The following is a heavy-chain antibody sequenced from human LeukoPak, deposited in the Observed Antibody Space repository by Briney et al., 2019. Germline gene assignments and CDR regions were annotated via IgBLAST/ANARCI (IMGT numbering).Heavy chain of an antibody. J-gene: IGHJ4*02. CDR3: AKWPGGAMDYSDY. CDR2: ISGDGTRT. D-gene: IGHD3-16*01. V-gene: IGHV3-23*01. CDR1: GFSFSSYA. Sequence: GGSLRLSCAASGFSFSSYAMTWARQAPVKGLEWVSAISGDGTRTYYADSVKGRFTISRDNSKNTLYLEMSSLRVEDTAIYYCAKWPGGAMDYSDYWGQGTLVTVSS.